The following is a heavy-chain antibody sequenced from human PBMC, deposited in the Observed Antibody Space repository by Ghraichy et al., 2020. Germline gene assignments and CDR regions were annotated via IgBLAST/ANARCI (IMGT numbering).Heavy chain of an antibody. Sequence: SETLSLTCTVSGGSISSYYWSWIRQPAGKGLEWIGRIYTSGSTNYNPSLKSRVTMSVDTSKNQFSLKLSSVTAADTAVYYCARDNWARSYYDFWSGYYTNSGPHSGYYYYGMDVWGQGTTVTVSS. D-gene: IGHD3-3*01. CDR1: GGSISSYY. V-gene: IGHV4-4*07. CDR3: ARDNWARSYYDFWSGYYTNSGPHSGYYYYGMDV. CDR2: IYTSGST. J-gene: IGHJ6*02.